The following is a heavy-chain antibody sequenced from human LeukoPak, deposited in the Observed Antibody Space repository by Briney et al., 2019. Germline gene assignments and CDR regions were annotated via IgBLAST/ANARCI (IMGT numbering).Heavy chain of an antibody. CDR2: IYYSRST. CDR3: ARRVVVVVAAHFDY. J-gene: IGHJ4*02. V-gene: IGHV4-39*01. Sequence: SETLPLTCTVSGGSISSGSYYWGWIRQPPGKGLEWIGSIYYSRSTYYNPSLKSRVTISVDTSKNQFSLKLSSVTAADTAVYYCARRVVVVVAAHFDYWGQGTLVTVSS. CDR1: GGSISSGSYY. D-gene: IGHD2-15*01.